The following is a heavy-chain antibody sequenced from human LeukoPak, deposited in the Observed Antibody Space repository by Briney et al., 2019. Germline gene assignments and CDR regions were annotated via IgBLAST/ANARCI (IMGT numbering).Heavy chain of an antibody. V-gene: IGHV1-69*01. CDR3: ARSMVRGVISIDY. Sequence: SVKVSCKASGGTFSSYAISWVRQAPGQGLEWMGGIIPIFGTANYAQKFQGRVTITADESTSTAYMELSSLRSEDTAVYYCARSMVRGVISIDYWGQGTLVTVSS. D-gene: IGHD3-10*01. CDR1: GGTFSSYA. J-gene: IGHJ4*02. CDR2: IIPIFGTA.